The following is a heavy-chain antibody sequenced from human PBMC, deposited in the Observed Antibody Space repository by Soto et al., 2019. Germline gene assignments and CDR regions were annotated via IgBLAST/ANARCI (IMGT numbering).Heavy chain of an antibody. J-gene: IGHJ4*02. CDR1: GGSISSGGYY. D-gene: IGHD5-18*01. V-gene: IGHV4-61*08. CDR2: IYYSGST. CDR3: ARQLGYSYGIDD. Sequence: SETLSLTCTVSGGSISSGGYYWSWIRQHPGKGLEWIGYIYYSGSTNYNPSLKSRVTISVDISKNQLSLNLSSVTAADTAVYYCARQLGYSYGIDDWGQGTLVTVSS.